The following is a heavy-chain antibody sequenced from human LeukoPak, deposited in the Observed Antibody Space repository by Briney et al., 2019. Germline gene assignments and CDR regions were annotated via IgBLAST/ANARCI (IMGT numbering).Heavy chain of an antibody. Sequence: PGGSLRLSCAPSGFTFSTYWMSWVRQVPGKGLEWVANIKQDGSDKYYMDSVKGRFTISRDNANNSLYLQMSSLTVEDTGVYYCARVAAAVPDQWGQGTLVTVSS. V-gene: IGHV3-7*04. D-gene: IGHD6-13*01. CDR3: ARVAAAVPDQ. CDR2: IKQDGSDK. CDR1: GFTFSTYW. J-gene: IGHJ5*02.